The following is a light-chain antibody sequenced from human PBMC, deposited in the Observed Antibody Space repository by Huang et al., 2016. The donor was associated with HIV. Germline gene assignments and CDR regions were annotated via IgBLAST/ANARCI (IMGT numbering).Light chain of an antibody. Sequence: EIVLTQSPATLSLSPGERATLSCRARQSVSSHLGWYQHKPGQAHRLLIYDASNRATGIPARFSGSGSGTDFTLTISSLEPEDFAIYYCQQRSNRLTFGGGTKVEIK. J-gene: IGKJ4*01. CDR2: DAS. V-gene: IGKV3-11*01. CDR1: QSVSSH. CDR3: QQRSNRLT.